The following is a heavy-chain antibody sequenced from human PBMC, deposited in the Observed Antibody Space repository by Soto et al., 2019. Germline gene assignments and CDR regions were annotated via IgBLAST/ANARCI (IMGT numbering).Heavy chain of an antibody. CDR1: NDSISTYY. V-gene: IGHV4-59*08. CDR2: IYYSGST. J-gene: IGHJ4*02. D-gene: IGHD7-27*01. CDR3: ARPGRDWGALHY. Sequence: QVQLQESGPGLVKPSETLSLTCTVSNDSISTYYWTWIRQPPGKGLEWIGFIYYSGSTNYNPSLQCPVTISVDTSKNQFSLKMNSVTAADTAVYYCARPGRDWGALHYWGQGTLVTVSS.